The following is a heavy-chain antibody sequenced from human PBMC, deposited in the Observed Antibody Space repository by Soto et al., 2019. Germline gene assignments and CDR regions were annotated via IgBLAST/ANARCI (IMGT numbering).Heavy chain of an antibody. V-gene: IGHV3-21*01. Sequence: EVQLVESGGGLVKPGGSLRLSCAASGFTFSSYSMNWVRQAPGKGLECVSSISSSSSYIYYADSVKGRFTITRDNAKNAMHLQMIRLRADDTAVKYCARDVRGGYNESRGYFDYWGQGTLVTVSS. J-gene: IGHJ4*02. CDR2: ISSSSSYI. D-gene: IGHD3-22*01. CDR3: ARDVRGGYNESRGYFDY. CDR1: GFTFSSYS.